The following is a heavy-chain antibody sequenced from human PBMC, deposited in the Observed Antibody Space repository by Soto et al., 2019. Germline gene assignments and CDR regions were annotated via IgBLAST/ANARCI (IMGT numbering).Heavy chain of an antibody. CDR3: AKDVRDIVVVPAALLYYYYGMDV. CDR1: GFTFSSYG. D-gene: IGHD2-2*01. V-gene: IGHV3-30*18. Sequence: QVQLVESGGGVVQPGRSLRLSCAASGFTFSSYGMHWVRQAPGKGLEWVAVISYDGSNKYYADSVKGRFIISRDNSKNTLYLQMNSLRADDTAVYYCAKDVRDIVVVPAALLYYYYGMDVWGQGTTVTVSS. CDR2: ISYDGSNK. J-gene: IGHJ6*02.